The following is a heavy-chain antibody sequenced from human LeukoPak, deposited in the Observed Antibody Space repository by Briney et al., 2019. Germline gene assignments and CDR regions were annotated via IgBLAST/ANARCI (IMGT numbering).Heavy chain of an antibody. D-gene: IGHD7-27*01. V-gene: IGHV4-59*02. CDR1: GGSVSDYY. Sequence: SETLSLTCTISGGSVSDYYWSWIRQSPGKGLEWIGYIYHTGSTSYSPSLKSRVTISADTSQNQFSLKLSSVTAADTAVYYCASRKLGNDYWGQGTLVSVSS. CDR2: IYHTGST. J-gene: IGHJ4*02. CDR3: ASRKLGNDY.